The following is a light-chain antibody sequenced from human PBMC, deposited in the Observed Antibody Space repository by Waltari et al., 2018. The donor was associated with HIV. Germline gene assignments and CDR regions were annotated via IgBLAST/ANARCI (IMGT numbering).Light chain of an antibody. CDR3: NSYTTSSTLHVV. CDR1: SRHVGGYNY. CDR2: DVS. Sequence: QSALTQPASVSGSPGQSITISCTGTSRHVGGYNYVSWYQHHPGKAPKLMIYDVSNRPSGVSNRFSGAKSGNTASLTNSGLQAEDEADYYCNSYTTSSTLHVVFGGGTKLTVL. V-gene: IGLV2-14*03. J-gene: IGLJ2*01.